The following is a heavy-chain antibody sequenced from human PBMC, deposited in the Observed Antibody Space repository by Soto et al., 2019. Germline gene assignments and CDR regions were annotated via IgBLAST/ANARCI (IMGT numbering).Heavy chain of an antibody. J-gene: IGHJ5*02. Sequence: GGPLRLSCAASGFTFSSYAMSWFRQAPGKGLEWVSSISSSSSYIYYADSVKGRFTTPRDNAKNSLYLQMNSLRAEDTAVYYCARDRWYSSGWYGNWFDPWGQGTLVTVSS. CDR2: ISSSSSYI. CDR3: ARDRWYSSGWYGNWFDP. D-gene: IGHD6-19*01. V-gene: IGHV3-21*01. CDR1: GFTFSSYA.